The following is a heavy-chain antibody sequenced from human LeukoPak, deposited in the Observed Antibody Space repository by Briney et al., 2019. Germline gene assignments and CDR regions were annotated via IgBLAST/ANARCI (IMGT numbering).Heavy chain of an antibody. CDR3: ARDIATAGHSAIEY. Sequence: GGSLRLSCAASGFTFSSYAMHWVRQAPGKGLEWVSSISTSSYYIYYADSVKGRFTISRDNAKNSLYLQMNSLRAEDTAVYYCARDIATAGHSAIEYWGQGTLVTVSS. CDR1: GFTFSSYA. J-gene: IGHJ4*02. V-gene: IGHV3-21*01. D-gene: IGHD6-13*01. CDR2: ISTSSYYI.